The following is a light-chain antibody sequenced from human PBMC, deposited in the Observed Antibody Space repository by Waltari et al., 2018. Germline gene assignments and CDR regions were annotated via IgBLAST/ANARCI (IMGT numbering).Light chain of an antibody. CDR2: GAS. CDR3: LQYHTFPLT. J-gene: IGKJ4*01. V-gene: IGKV1-33*01. CDR1: QDISKN. Sequence: DIQMTQSASSLVASVVDRVTITCQASQDISKNLHWFQQKPGKAPNLLIYGASSLHTGVPSRFSGSKSGTHFTFTISSLQPEDIATYYCLQYHTFPLTFGGGTKVEIK.